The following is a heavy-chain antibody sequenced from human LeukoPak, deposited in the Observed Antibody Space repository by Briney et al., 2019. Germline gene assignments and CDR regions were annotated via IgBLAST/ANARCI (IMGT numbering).Heavy chain of an antibody. CDR1: GGTFSSYA. V-gene: IGHV1-69*04. J-gene: IGHJ4*02. CDR3: ARGEVLAAAGPTYYFDY. CDR2: IIPILGIA. D-gene: IGHD6-13*01. Sequence: GSSVKVSCKASGGTFSSYAISWVRQAPGQGLEWMGRIIPILGIANYAQKFQGRVTITADKSTSTAYMELSSLRSEGTAVYYCARGEVLAAAGPTYYFDYWGQGTLVTVSS.